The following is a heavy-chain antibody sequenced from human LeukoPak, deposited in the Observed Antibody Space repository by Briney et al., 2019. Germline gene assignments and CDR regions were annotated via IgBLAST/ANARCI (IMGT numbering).Heavy chain of an antibody. CDR2: IKSKTDGGTT. CDR1: GFTFSNAW. Sequence: GGSLRLSCAASGFTFSNAWMSWVRQAPGKGLEWVGRIKSKTDGGTTDYAAPVKGRFTISRDDSKNTLYLQMNSLKTEDTAVYYCTTDQKSYDILTGRQMQETGGGQGPRVTPSS. D-gene: IGHD3-9*01. V-gene: IGHV3-15*01. CDR3: TTDQKSYDILTGRQMQETG. J-gene: IGHJ4*02.